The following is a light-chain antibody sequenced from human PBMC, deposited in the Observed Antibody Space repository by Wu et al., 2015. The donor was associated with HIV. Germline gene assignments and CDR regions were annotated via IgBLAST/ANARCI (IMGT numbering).Light chain of an antibody. J-gene: IGKJ1*01. CDR3: QQYNGFSRRT. V-gene: IGKV1-5*03. Sequence: DIQMTQSPSTLSASVGDRVTITCRASQSISSWLAWYQQKPGKAPKLLIYKASSLESGVPSRFSGSGSGTEFTLTISSLQPDDFATYYCQQYNGFSRRTFGQGTKVEIK. CDR1: QSISSW. CDR2: KAS.